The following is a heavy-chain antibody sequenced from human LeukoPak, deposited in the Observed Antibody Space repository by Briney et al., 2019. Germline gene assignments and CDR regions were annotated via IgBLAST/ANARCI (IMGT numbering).Heavy chain of an antibody. CDR3: ARESYDFWTPTTNFDY. V-gene: IGHV3-7*01. D-gene: IGHD3-3*01. CDR1: GFTFSSYW. J-gene: IGHJ4*02. Sequence: GGSLRLSCAASGFTFSSYWMSWVRQAPGKGLEWVANIKQDGSEKYYVDSVKGRFTISRDNAKSSLYLQMNSLRAEDTAVYYCARESYDFWTPTTNFDYWGRGTLVTVSS. CDR2: IKQDGSEK.